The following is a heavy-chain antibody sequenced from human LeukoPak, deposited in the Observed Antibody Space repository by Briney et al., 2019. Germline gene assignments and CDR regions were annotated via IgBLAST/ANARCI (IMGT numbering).Heavy chain of an antibody. CDR1: GYTFTSYY. D-gene: IGHD3-22*01. CDR3: ARGEGITMIVVVPTQY. Sequence: GASVKVSCKASGYTFTSYYMHWVRQAPGQGLEWMGIINPSGGSTSYAQKFQGRVTMTRDMSTSTVYVELSSLRSEDTAVYYCARGEGITMIVVVPTQYWGQGTLVTVSS. CDR2: INPSGGST. J-gene: IGHJ4*02. V-gene: IGHV1-46*01.